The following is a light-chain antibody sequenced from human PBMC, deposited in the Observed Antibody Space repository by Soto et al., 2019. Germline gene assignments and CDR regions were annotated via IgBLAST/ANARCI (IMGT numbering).Light chain of an antibody. J-gene: IGKJ5*01. V-gene: IGKV1-9*01. CDR2: EAS. CDR1: HDISTF. Sequence: DLQSPPSTSLLSASIGDSVHITGRASHDISTFLAWYQQKPGKDPKILIYEASTLQSGVPSRFSGSGSGTEFTLTISGLLPEDFAAYHCQQLYTLPFTGGQGTQREI. CDR3: QQLYTLPFT.